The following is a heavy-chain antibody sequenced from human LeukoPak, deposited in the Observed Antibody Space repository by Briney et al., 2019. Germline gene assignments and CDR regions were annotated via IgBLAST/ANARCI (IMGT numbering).Heavy chain of an antibody. D-gene: IGHD6-13*01. V-gene: IGHV1-18*01. CDR3: AREPTHRSSFLRIWGGPANHFDY. J-gene: IGHJ4*02. CDR1: GDTFTSYG. CDR2: ISAYNGNT. Sequence: GASVKVSCKASGDTFTSYGISWVRQAPGQGVEWMGWISAYNGNTNYAQKLQGRVTMTTDTSTSTAYMEQRSLRSDDPAVYYCAREPTHRSSFLRIWGGPANHFDYWGQGTLVTVSS.